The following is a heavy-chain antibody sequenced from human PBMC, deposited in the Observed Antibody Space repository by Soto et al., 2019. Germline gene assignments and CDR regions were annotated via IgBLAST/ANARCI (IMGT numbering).Heavy chain of an antibody. V-gene: IGHV3-30*18. CDR3: AKDSPIVVVTAPYDY. CDR1: GLTFSSYG. Sequence: QVQLVEAWGGVVQPGLSLSLSFAASGLTFSSYGMHWVRQAPGKGLECVAVISYDGSKKYYADSVKGRFTISRDNSKNTLYLQMNSLRAEDTAVYYCAKDSPIVVVTAPYDYWGQGTLVTVSS. CDR2: ISYDGSKK. J-gene: IGHJ4*02. D-gene: IGHD2-21*02.